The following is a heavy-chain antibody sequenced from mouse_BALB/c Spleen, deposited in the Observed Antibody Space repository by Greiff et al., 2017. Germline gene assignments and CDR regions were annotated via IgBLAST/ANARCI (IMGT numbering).Heavy chain of an antibody. V-gene: IGHV1S137*01. J-gene: IGHJ3*01. Sequence: QVQLKQSGAELVRPGVSVKISCKGSGYTFTDYAMHWVKQSHAKSLEWIGVISTYYGDASYNQKFKGKATMTVDKSSSTAYMELARLTSEDSAIYYCARGMGDWFAYWGQGTLVTVSA. CDR1: GYTFTDYA. D-gene: IGHD2-3*01. CDR3: ARGMGDWFAY. CDR2: ISTYYGDA.